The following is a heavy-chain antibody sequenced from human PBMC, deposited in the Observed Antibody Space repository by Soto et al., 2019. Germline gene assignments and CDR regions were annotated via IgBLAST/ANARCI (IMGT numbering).Heavy chain of an antibody. CDR3: ARVTSIAVAGTINY. Sequence: QAQLVQSGAEVKKPGASVKVSCKASGYTFTSYAMHWVRQAPGQRLEWMGWINAGNGNTKYSQKFQGRVTITRDTSASTAYMELSSLRSEDTAVYYCARVTSIAVAGTINYWGQGTLVTVSS. V-gene: IGHV1-3*01. CDR2: INAGNGNT. CDR1: GYTFTSYA. J-gene: IGHJ4*02. D-gene: IGHD6-19*01.